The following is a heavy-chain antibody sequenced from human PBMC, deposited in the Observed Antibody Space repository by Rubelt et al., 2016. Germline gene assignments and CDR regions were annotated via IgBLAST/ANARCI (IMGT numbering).Heavy chain of an antibody. CDR3: ARDDLGTGRPFDY. D-gene: IGHD3/OR15-3a*01. CDR1: GDSVSSSSAA. Sequence: QVQLQQSGPGLVKPSQTLSLTCAISGDSVSSSSAAWNWIRQSPSRGLEWLGRTYYRSKWYNDLAISVKGRITINPETSKNQFSLQLNSVTPEDTAVYFCARDDLGTGRPFDYWGQGTLVTVSS. V-gene: IGHV6-1*01. CDR2: TYYRSKWYN. J-gene: IGHJ4*02.